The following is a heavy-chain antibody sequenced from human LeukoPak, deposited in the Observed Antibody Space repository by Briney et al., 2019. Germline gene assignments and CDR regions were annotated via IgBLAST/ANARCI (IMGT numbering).Heavy chain of an antibody. Sequence: ASVKVSCKVSGYTLTELSMHWVRQAPGKGLEWMGGFDPEDGETIYAQKFQGRVTMTEDTSTDTAYMELSSLRAEDTAVYYCARGRYYDSSGHGAFDIWGQGTMVTVSS. CDR3: ARGRYYDSSGHGAFDI. J-gene: IGHJ3*02. CDR2: FDPEDGET. V-gene: IGHV1-24*01. D-gene: IGHD3-22*01. CDR1: GYTLTELS.